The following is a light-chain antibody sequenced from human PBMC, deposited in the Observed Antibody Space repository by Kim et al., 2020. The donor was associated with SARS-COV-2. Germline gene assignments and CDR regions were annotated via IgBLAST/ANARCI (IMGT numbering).Light chain of an antibody. V-gene: IGLV2-14*03. J-gene: IGLJ3*02. Sequence: SITISCSGTSSGVCTYNYVSWYQRHPGKAPKLIIYDVSYRPSGVSNRFSGSKSAITASLTISGLRAEDEADYYCSSYTGTTTRWVFGGGTKLTVL. CDR2: DVS. CDR3: SSYTGTTTRWV. CDR1: SSGVCTYNY.